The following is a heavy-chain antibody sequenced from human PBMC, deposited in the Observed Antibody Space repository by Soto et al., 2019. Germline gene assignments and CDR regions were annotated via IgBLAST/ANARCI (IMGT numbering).Heavy chain of an antibody. CDR3: ASTSRAYCGGDCYSDLDY. CDR1: GGTFSSYA. CDR2: IIPIFGTA. J-gene: IGHJ4*02. V-gene: IGHV1-69*01. Sequence: QVQLVQSGAEVKKPGSSVKVSCKASGGTFSSYAISWVRQAPGQGLEWMGGIIPIFGTANYAQKFQGRVTITADESTSTAYMELSSLRSEDTAVYYCASTSRAYCGGDCYSDLDYWGQGTLVTVSS. D-gene: IGHD2-21*02.